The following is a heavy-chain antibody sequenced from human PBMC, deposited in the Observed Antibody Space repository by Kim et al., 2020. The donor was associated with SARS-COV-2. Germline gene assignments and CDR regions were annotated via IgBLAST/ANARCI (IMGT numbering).Heavy chain of an antibody. CDR1: GFTFSSYS. CDR2: ISSSSSTI. D-gene: IGHD3-22*01. Sequence: GGSLRLSCAASGFTFSSYSMNWVRQAPGKGLEWVSYISSSSSTIYYADSVKGRFTISRDNAKNSLYLQMNSLRDEDTAVYYCARDLEGLSYDSSGYYTNWFDPWGQGTLVTVSS. J-gene: IGHJ5*02. CDR3: ARDLEGLSYDSSGYYTNWFDP. V-gene: IGHV3-48*02.